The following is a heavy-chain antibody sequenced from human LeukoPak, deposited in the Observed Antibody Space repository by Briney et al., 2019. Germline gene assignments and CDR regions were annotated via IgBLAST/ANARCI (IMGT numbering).Heavy chain of an antibody. Sequence: EASVKVSCKTSGYTFTELSMQWVRQAPGKGLEWMGGFDPEEGETIYAQKFQGRATMTADTSTDTAYMELSSLRSEDTAVYYCATGYRCGSSNCYGYYYYYMVVWGKGTTVTVSS. D-gene: IGHD2-2*01. CDR1: GYTFTELS. CDR3: ATGYRCGSSNCYGYYYYYMVV. CDR2: FDPEEGET. V-gene: IGHV1-24*01. J-gene: IGHJ6*03.